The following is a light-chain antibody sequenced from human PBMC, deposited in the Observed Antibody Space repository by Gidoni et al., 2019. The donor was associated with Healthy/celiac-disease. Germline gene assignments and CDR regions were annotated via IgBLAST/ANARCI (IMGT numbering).Light chain of an antibody. V-gene: IGKV4-1*01. J-gene: IGKJ1*01. Sequence: DIVMTQSPDSLAVSLGERATINCKSSQSVLYSSNNKNYLAWYQQKPGQPPTLLIYWASTRESGVPDRFSGSGSGTDFTLTISSLQAEDVAVYYCQQYYSTPQTFXXXTKVEIK. CDR3: QQYYSTPQT. CDR1: QSVLYSSNNKNY. CDR2: WAS.